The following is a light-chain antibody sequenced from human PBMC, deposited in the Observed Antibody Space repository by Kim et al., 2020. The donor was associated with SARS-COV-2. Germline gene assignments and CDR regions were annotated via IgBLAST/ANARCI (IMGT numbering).Light chain of an antibody. V-gene: IGKV3-15*01. CDR2: GAS. J-gene: IGKJ4*01. Sequence: PGEGRTLSCWAGEGVSNHLAWNQQRPCQAPRLLIYGASTRATDISARFSGSGSVTEFTLTIRSLQSEDFSDYYCQQYNDWPLLTFGGGTKVDIK. CDR3: QQYNDWPLLT. CDR1: EGVSNH.